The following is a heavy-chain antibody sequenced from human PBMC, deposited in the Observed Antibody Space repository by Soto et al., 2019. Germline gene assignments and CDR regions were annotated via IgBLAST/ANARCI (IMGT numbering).Heavy chain of an antibody. Sequence: ASVKVSCKASGYTFTSYGISWVRQAPGQGLEWMGWISAYNGNTNYAQKLQGRVKMTTDTSTSTAYMELRSLRSDDTAVYYCARDLIKRGIQLWFDTPFDYWGQGTLVTVSS. J-gene: IGHJ4*02. CDR2: ISAYNGNT. D-gene: IGHD5-18*01. CDR1: GYTFTSYG. V-gene: IGHV1-18*04. CDR3: ARDLIKRGIQLWFDTPFDY.